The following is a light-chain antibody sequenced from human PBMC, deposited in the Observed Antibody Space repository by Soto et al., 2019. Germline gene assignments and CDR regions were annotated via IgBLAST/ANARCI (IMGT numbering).Light chain of an antibody. J-gene: IGKJ1*01. CDR1: QTIDSW. CDR2: KAS. V-gene: IGKV1-5*03. CDR3: QQYHIYSGT. Sequence: DIQMTQSPSTLSESXGDRVTITXXASQTIDSWLAWYQQRPGKPPNLLIYKASTLASGVPSRFSGSGSGTEFTLTINSLQPDDFATYYCQQYHIYSGTFGQGTKVDI.